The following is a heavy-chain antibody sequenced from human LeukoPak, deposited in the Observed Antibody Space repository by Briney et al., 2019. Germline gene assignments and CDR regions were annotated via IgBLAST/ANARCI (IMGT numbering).Heavy chain of an antibody. D-gene: IGHD1-26*01. CDR2: ISGSGGST. V-gene: IGHV3-23*01. CDR3: AKPSGSYKSARSFDY. CDR1: GFTFSSYA. Sequence: TGGSLRLSCAASGFTFSSYAMSWVRQAPGKGLEWVSAISGSGGSTYYADSVEGRFTISRDNSKNTLYLQMNSLRAEDTAVYYCAKPSGSYKSARSFDYWAREPWSPSPQ. J-gene: IGHJ4*02.